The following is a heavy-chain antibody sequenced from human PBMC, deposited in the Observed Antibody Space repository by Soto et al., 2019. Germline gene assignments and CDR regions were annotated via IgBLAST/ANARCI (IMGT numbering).Heavy chain of an antibody. CDR2: ITSSSTTI. J-gene: IGHJ5*02. CDR3: ARDNGIDGSCDP. CDR1: GFTFSTYS. V-gene: IGHV3-48*02. D-gene: IGHD5-12*01. Sequence: GGSLRLSCAASGFTFSTYSMNWVRQAPGKGLEWISYITSSSTTIFYADSVKGRFTISRDNAKNSLYLQMNSLRDEDTAVYYCARDNGIDGSCDPWGQGTQVTVSS.